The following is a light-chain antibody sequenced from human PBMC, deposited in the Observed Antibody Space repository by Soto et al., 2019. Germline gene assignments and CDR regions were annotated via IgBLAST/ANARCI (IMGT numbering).Light chain of an antibody. Sequence: QSALTQPASVSGSPGQSITISCAGASSDVDAYNYVSWYQQHPGKAPKLMIYDVSNRPSGISNRFSGSKSGNTASLTISGLQGEDGAGYFRSLYKNTSHRVFGGRTKLTV. CDR2: DVS. V-gene: IGLV2-14*03. J-gene: IGLJ2*01. CDR3: SLYKNTSHRV. CDR1: SSDVDAYNY.